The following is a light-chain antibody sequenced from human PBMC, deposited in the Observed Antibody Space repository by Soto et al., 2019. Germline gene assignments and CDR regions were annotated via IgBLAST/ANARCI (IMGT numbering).Light chain of an antibody. Sequence: QSVLTQPPSASVSPGQRVTISCSGSSSNIGDNTISWYQQLPGTAPKLLISRDDQRPSGVPDRFTGSKSGTSGSLAISGLQAEDEADYFCAAWDTRLNGHVFGTGTKVTVL. CDR1: SSNIGDNT. V-gene: IGLV1-44*01. J-gene: IGLJ1*01. CDR3: AAWDTRLNGHV. CDR2: RDD.